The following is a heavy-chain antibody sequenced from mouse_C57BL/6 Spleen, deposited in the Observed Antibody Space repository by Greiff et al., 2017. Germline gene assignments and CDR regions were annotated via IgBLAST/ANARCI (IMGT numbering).Heavy chain of an antibody. CDR2: IYPGDGDT. J-gene: IGHJ2*01. CDR3: ARLGPIYYDDDGGVYFDY. CDR1: GYAFSSSW. Sequence: QVQLQQSGAELVKPGASVKLSCKASGYAFSSSWMNWVKQRPGKGLEWIGRIYPGDGDTNYNGKFKGKATLTADKSFSTAYMQLSSLTSEDSAVYFCARLGPIYYDDDGGVYFDYWGQGTTLTVSS. V-gene: IGHV1-82*01. D-gene: IGHD2-4*01.